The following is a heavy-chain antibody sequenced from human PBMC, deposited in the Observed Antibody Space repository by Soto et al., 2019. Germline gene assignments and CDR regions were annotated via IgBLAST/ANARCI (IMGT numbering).Heavy chain of an antibody. CDR2: IYYSGST. J-gene: IGHJ6*02. D-gene: IGHD2-15*01. CDR3: ARLDVVVVAAKLYYYYGMDV. CDR1: GCSISSSSYY. V-gene: IGHV4-39*01. Sequence: SETLSLTCTVSGCSISSSSYYLGWIRQPPGKGLEWIGSIYYSGSTYYNPSLKSRVTISVDTSKNQFSLKLSSVTAADTAVYYCARLDVVVVAAKLYYYYGMDVWGQGTTVTVSS.